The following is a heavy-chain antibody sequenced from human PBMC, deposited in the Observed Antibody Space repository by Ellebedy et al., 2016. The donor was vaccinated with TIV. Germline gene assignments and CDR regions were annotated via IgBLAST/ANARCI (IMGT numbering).Heavy chain of an antibody. Sequence: ASVKVSCKASGYTFSDNYMHWMRQAPGQGLEWMGWINPNNGDSDYAEKFQGRVTMTRDTSISTAYMELSRLRPDDTAVYYCGRVGTTLMVVVDHYGMDVWGQGTTVTVSS. J-gene: IGHJ6*02. CDR3: GRVGTTLMVVVDHYGMDV. D-gene: IGHD3-22*01. V-gene: IGHV1-2*02. CDR2: INPNNGDS. CDR1: GYTFSDNY.